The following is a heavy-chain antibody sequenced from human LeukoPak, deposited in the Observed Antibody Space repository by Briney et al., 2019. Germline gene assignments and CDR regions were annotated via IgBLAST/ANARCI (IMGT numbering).Heavy chain of an antibody. CDR2: ISGSGGST. V-gene: IGHV3-23*01. Sequence: GGSLRLSCAASGFTFSSYAMSWVRQAPGKGLEWVSAISGSGGSTYYADSVKGRFTVSRDDSKHTLYLQMNSLRAEDTAMYYCARDWAYYFDYWGQGTLVTVSP. D-gene: IGHD3-16*01. CDR1: GFTFSSYA. J-gene: IGHJ4*02. CDR3: ARDWAYYFDY.